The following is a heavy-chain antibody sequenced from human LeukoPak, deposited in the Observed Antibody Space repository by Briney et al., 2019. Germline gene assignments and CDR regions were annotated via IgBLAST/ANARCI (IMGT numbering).Heavy chain of an antibody. Sequence: GGSLRLSCIASGFTLSRYIMDWVRQAPGKGLEWVASISNDSRYIYYSDSVKGRFTISRDNAENTVYLQTNSLRVEDTAMYYCASLSGVWDTGDKKWFDPWGQGTLVTVSS. D-gene: IGHD2-8*02. CDR2: ISNDSRYI. J-gene: IGHJ5*02. V-gene: IGHV3-21*01. CDR3: ASLSGVWDTGDKKWFDP. CDR1: GFTLSRYI.